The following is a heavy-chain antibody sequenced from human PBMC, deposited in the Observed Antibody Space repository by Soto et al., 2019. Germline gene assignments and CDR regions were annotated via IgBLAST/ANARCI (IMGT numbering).Heavy chain of an antibody. Sequence: GGSLRLSCAASGFTFSSYSMNWVRQTPGKGLEWVSSISGSSSNMYYADSVKGRFTISRDNAKNSLYLQMNSLRAEDTAVYYCAKDPNYDFWSGYSGSGWFDPWGQGNLVTVSS. CDR1: GFTFSSYS. D-gene: IGHD3-3*01. V-gene: IGHV3-21*01. CDR3: AKDPNYDFWSGYSGSGWFDP. J-gene: IGHJ5*02. CDR2: ISGSSSNM.